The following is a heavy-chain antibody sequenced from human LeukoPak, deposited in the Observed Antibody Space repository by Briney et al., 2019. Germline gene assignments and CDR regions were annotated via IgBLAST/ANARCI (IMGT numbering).Heavy chain of an antibody. CDR2: IYSGGSI. J-gene: IGHJ4*02. V-gene: IGHV3-66*01. D-gene: IGHD3-22*01. Sequence: GGSLRLSWAASGITVSSNYMSWVRQAPGKGLEWVSVIYSGGSIYYADSVKGRFTISRDNSKNTLYLQMNSLRAEDTAVYYCARAVYYYDSSGYYRFYFDYWGQGTLVTVSS. CDR3: ARAVYYYDSSGYYRFYFDY. CDR1: GITVSSNY.